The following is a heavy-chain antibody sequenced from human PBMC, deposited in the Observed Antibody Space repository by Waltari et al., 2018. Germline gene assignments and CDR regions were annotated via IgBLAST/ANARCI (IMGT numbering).Heavy chain of an antibody. Sequence: EVQLLESGGGLVQPGRSLRLYCVASGFTFSRYAMTWVRQAPGRGLEWVAVINDDNYSTQYANSVKGRFTISRDNSKNTLYLQMNSLKGEDTALYYCAKGDWLDFWGQGTLVTVSS. D-gene: IGHD3-9*01. CDR1: GFTFSRYA. CDR3: AKGDWLDF. V-gene: IGHV3-23*01. J-gene: IGHJ4*02. CDR2: INDDNYST.